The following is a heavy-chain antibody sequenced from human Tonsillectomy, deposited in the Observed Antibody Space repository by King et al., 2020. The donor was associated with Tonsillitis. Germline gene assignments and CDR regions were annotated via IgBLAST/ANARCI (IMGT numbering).Heavy chain of an antibody. CDR3: ARRPLNWGPTYFDY. D-gene: IGHD7-27*01. CDR2: IYYSGST. V-gene: IGHV4-39*01. J-gene: IGHJ4*02. Sequence: QLQESGPGLVKPSETLSLTCTVSGGSISSSSYYWGWIRQPPGKGLEWIGSIYYSGSTYYNPSLKSRVTISVDTSKNQLSLKLSSVTAADTAVYYCARRPLNWGPTYFDYWGQGTLVTVSS. CDR1: GGSISSSSYY.